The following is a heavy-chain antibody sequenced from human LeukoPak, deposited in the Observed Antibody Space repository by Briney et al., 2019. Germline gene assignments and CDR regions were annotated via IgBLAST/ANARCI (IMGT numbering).Heavy chain of an antibody. CDR2: IIPIFGTA. Sequence: ASVKVSCKASGGTFSSYAISWVRQAPGQGLEWMRGIIPIFGTANYAQKFQGRVKSNKEESTSTAYMGLSSLRSEDTAVYYCARHKWRWFDPWVQGSMVSV. J-gene: IGHJ5*02. V-gene: IGHV1-69*05. CDR3: ARHKWRWFDP. D-gene: IGHD2-8*01. CDR1: GGTFSSYA.